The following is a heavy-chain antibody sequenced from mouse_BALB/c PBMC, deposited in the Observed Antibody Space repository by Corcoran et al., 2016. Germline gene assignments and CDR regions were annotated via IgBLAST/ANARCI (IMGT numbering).Heavy chain of an antibody. Sequence: EVQLQQSGAELVKPGASVKLSCTASGFNIKDTYMHWVKQRPEQGLEWIGRIDPANGNTKYDPKFQGKATITADTSSNTAYLQLSSLTSEDTAVYYWARRVYGSSSAWFAYGGQGTLVTVSA. D-gene: IGHD1-1*01. V-gene: IGHV14-3*02. CDR1: GFNIKDTY. CDR2: IDPANGNT. CDR3: ARRVYGSSSAWFAY. J-gene: IGHJ3*01.